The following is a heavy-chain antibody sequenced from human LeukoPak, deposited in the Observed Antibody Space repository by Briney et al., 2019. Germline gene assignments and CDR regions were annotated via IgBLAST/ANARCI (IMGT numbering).Heavy chain of an antibody. CDR3: ARAERYGGNSEFDY. D-gene: IGHD4-23*01. CDR1: GFTFSSYA. Sequence: QPGGSLRLSCSASGFTFSSYAMHWVRQAPGKGLEYVSAISSNGGSTYYADSVKGRFTISRDNSKNTLYLQMNSLRAEDTAVYYCARAERYGGNSEFDYWGQGTLVTVSS. V-gene: IGHV3-64*04. J-gene: IGHJ4*02. CDR2: ISSNGGST.